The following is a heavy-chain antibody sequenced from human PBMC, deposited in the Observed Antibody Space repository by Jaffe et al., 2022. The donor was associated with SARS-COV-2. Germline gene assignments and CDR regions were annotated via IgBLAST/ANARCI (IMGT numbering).Heavy chain of an antibody. CDR3: ARDHYDLLTGYWIERKVNWFDP. D-gene: IGHD3-9*01. J-gene: IGHJ5*02. CDR1: GFTFSSYW. CDR2: IKQDGSEK. V-gene: IGHV3-7*01. Sequence: EVQLVESGGGLVQPGGSLRLSCAVSGFTFSSYWMSWVRQAPGKGLEWVANIKQDGSEKYYVDSVKGRFTISRDNAKNSLYLQMNSLRAEDTAVYYCARDHYDLLTGYWIERKVNWFDPWGQGTLVTVSS.